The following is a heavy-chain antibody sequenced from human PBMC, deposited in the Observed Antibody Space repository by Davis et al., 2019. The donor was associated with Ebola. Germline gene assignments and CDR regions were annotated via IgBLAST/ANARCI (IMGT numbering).Heavy chain of an antibody. V-gene: IGHV4-34*01. CDR3: AGGESGWDASDI. CDR1: GGSFSGYY. D-gene: IGHD6-19*01. J-gene: IGHJ3*02. Sequence: GSLRLSCAVYGGSFSGYYWSWIRQPPGKGLEWIGEINHSGSTNYNPSLKSRVTISVDTSKNQFSLKLSSVTAADTAVYYCAGGESGWDASDIWGRGTMVTVSS. CDR2: INHSGST.